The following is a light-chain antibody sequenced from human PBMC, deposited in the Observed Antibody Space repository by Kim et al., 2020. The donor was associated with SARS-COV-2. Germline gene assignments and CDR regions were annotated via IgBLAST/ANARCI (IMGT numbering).Light chain of an antibody. CDR2: TAF. CDR3: QQSYGNPLT. CDR1: QSIASY. J-gene: IGKJ4*01. Sequence: DIQMTQSPPSLSASVGDRVTITCRASQSIASYLNWYQQKPGKAPKLLISTAFRLQSGVPSRFSGNVSGTDFTLSIGGLQPEDFATYSCQQSYGNPLTFGGGTKVDIK. V-gene: IGKV1-39*01.